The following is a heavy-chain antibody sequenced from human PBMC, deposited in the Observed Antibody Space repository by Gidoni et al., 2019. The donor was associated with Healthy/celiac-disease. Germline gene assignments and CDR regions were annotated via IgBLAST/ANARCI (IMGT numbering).Heavy chain of an antibody. V-gene: IGHV1-69*06. CDR2: IIPIFGTA. D-gene: IGHD2-15*01. CDR1: GGTFSSYA. Sequence: QVQLVQSGAEVKKPGSSVNVSCKASGGTFSSYAISWVRQAHGQGLEWMGGIIPIFGTANYAQKFQGRVTITADKSTSTAYMELSSLRSEDTAVYYCARGGRIVVAAKNDAFDIWGQGTMVTVSS. J-gene: IGHJ3*02. CDR3: ARGGRIVVAAKNDAFDI.